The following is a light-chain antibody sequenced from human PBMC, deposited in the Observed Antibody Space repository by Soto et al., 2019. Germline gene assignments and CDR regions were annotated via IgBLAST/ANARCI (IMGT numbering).Light chain of an antibody. CDR1: QSVSSRY. CDR2: GTS. CDR3: QHYSNSPPIT. J-gene: IGKJ5*01. Sequence: EIVLTQSPGTLSLSPGERATLSCRASQSVSSRYEGWYQQKPGQAPRLLIYGTSSRATAIPDRFSGSGSGTDFTLTISRLEPEEFAVYYCQHYSNSPPITGGQGTRLEIK. V-gene: IGKV3-20*01.